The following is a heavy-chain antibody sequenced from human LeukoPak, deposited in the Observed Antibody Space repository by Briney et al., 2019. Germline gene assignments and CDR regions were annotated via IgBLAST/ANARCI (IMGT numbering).Heavy chain of an antibody. V-gene: IGHV3-30*04. Sequence: GASLRLSCAASGFTFSTYAMHWVRQAPGKGLEWVALISYDGSNKYYADSVRGRFTISRDNAKNSLYLQMSSLRAEDSAIYYCARGPPLVSGPIYYYYYMDVWGKGTTVTVSS. CDR2: ISYDGSNK. CDR1: GFTFSTYA. D-gene: IGHD5/OR15-5a*01. J-gene: IGHJ6*03. CDR3: ARGPPLVSGPIYYYYYMDV.